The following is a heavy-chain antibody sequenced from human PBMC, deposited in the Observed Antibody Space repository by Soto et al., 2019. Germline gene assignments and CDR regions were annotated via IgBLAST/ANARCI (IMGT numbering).Heavy chain of an antibody. CDR1: GFTFSSYG. CDR3: AKDLVLLRS. CDR2: ICGDGGTT. Sequence: PGGSLRLSCAASGFTFSSYGMHWVRQAPGRGLEWISGICGDGGTTYAADSVKGRFTISRDNAKSTLYLQMTNLRAEDSAVYYCAKDLVLLRSWGQGTQVTVSS. V-gene: IGHV3-23*01. D-gene: IGHD1-26*01. J-gene: IGHJ5*02.